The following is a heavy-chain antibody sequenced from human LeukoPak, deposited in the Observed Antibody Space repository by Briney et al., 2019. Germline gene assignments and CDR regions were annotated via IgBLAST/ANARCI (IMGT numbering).Heavy chain of an antibody. CDR1: GYTYSSYW. CDR3: ARLWPFDY. D-gene: IGHD2-21*01. V-gene: IGHV3-7*01. Sequence: TGGSLRLSCAGSGYTYSSYWMRWVRQAPGKGLEWVGNIKQHGSEKYYVDSVKGRFNISRDDAKNSLYLQMNSLRAEDTAVYYCARLWPFDYWGQGTLVTVSS. J-gene: IGHJ4*02. CDR2: IKQHGSEK.